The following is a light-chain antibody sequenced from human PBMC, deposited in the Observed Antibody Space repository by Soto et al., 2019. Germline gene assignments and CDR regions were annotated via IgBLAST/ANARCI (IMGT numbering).Light chain of an antibody. Sequence: IQMTQDPSSLSASVGDRVTMTCRASQSISNFVNWYQQKPGKAPKLLIYAASSLQSGVPSRFSGSGSGTDFTLTISSLQPEDFATFYCQQSYSTPITFGQGTRLEIK. V-gene: IGKV1-39*01. CDR1: QSISNF. CDR3: QQSYSTPIT. J-gene: IGKJ5*01. CDR2: AAS.